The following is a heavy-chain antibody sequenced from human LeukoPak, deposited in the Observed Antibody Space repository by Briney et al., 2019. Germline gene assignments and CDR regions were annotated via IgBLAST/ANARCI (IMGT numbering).Heavy chain of an antibody. J-gene: IGHJ4*02. CDR3: AKDAYSGYDPHFDY. Sequence: GGSLRLSCAASGFTFDDYGMSWVRQAPGKGLEWVSAISGSGGSTYYADSVKGRFTISRDNSKNTLYLQMNSLKAEDTAVYYCAKDAYSGYDPHFDYWGQGTLVTVSS. V-gene: IGHV3-23*01. CDR1: GFTFDDYG. D-gene: IGHD5-12*01. CDR2: ISGSGGST.